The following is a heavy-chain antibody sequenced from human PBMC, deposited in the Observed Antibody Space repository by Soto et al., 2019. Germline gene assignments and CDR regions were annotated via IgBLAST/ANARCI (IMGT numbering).Heavy chain of an antibody. J-gene: IGHJ3*02. D-gene: IGHD6-13*01. Sequence: SETLSLTCNVSGGSIYTYYWNWIRQSPGEGLEWIGYISDGGSTNYNPSLKSRVTISVDTSTKQVSLRLTSVTAADTAVYYCARDAAAALDIWGQGTMVTVSS. CDR1: GGSIYTYY. V-gene: IGHV4-59*12. CDR2: ISDGGST. CDR3: ARDAAAALDI.